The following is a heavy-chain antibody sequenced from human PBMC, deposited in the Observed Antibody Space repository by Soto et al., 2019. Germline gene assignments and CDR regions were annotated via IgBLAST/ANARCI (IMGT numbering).Heavy chain of an antibody. V-gene: IGHV3-15*01. J-gene: IGHJ4*02. CDR2: IKSKTDGGTT. CDR1: GLTFSNAW. CDR3: TTDNPHVLRFLEWGHG. D-gene: IGHD3-3*01. Sequence: GGSLRLSCAASGLTFSNAWMSWVRQAPGKGLEWVGRIKSKTDGGTTDYAAPVKGRFTISRDDSKNTLYLQMNSLKTEDTAVYYCTTDNPHVLRFLEWGHGWGQGTLVTVSS.